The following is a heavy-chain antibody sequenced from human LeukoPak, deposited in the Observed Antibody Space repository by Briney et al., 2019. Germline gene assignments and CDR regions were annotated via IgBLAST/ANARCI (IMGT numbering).Heavy chain of an antibody. J-gene: IGHJ4*02. D-gene: IGHD3-10*01. CDR3: ARRGGGGYYYGSGSYLFDY. CDR2: IYPGDSDT. CDR1: GYSFTSYW. V-gene: IGHV5-51*01. Sequence: GESLKISCKGSGYSFTSYWIGWVRQMPAKGLEWMGIIYPGDSDTRYSPSFQGQVTISADKSISTAYLQWSSLKASDTAMYYCARRGGGGYYYGSGSYLFDYWGQGTLVTVSS.